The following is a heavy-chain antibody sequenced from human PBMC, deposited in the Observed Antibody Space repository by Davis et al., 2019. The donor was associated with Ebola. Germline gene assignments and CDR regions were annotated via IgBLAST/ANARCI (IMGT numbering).Heavy chain of an antibody. CDR1: GFTSGRYA. CDR2: ITDTGGRT. Sequence: GESLKISCAASGFTSGRYAMSWVRQAPGKGLEWVAAITDTGGRTHYADSVKGRFTISRDNPNNMLYLQMNSLRAEDTAVYYCARGGETVTGTASHGMDVWGQGTTVTVSS. D-gene: IGHD4-11*01. J-gene: IGHJ6*02. V-gene: IGHV3-23*01. CDR3: ARGGETVTGTASHGMDV.